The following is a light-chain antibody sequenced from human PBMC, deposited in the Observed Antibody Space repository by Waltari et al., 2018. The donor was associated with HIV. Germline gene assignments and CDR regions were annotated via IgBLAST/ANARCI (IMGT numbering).Light chain of an antibody. CDR1: TYAIAANTS. Sequence: QPALTQTASVSASPGQSITIPCTVITYAIAANTSVSCYQQHPGKVPKLLIYDVTKRPAGVSGRFSGSKSVNTASLTISWLQPDDEADYYCGSSTNSNIVLFGGGTKLTVL. J-gene: IGLJ2*01. V-gene: IGLV2-14*01. CDR2: DVT. CDR3: GSSTNSNIVL.